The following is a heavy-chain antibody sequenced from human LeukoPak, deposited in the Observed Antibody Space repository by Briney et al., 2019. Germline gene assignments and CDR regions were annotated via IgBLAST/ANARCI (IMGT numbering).Heavy chain of an antibody. CDR1: GFTFSSYA. J-gene: IGHJ6*02. CDR3: AKGKQVGAKAYYYYGMDV. V-gene: IGHV3-23*01. D-gene: IGHD1-26*01. Sequence: GGSLRLSCAASGFTFSSYAMGWVRQAPGKGLEWVSAISGSGGSTYYADSVKGRFTISRDNSKNTLYLQMNSLRAEDTAVYYCAKGKQVGAKAYYYYGMDVWGQGTTVTVSS. CDR2: ISGSGGST.